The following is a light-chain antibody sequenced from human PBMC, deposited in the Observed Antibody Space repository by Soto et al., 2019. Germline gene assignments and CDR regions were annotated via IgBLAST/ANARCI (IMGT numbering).Light chain of an antibody. J-gene: IGLJ2*01. Sequence: QSALTQPPSASGSPGQSVTISCTGTSSDVGGYNSVSWYQQHPGKAPKVIIYEVTKRPSGVPDRFSGSKSGNTASLTVSGIQDEDDADYYCSSSAGSNNVLFGGGTKLTVL. CDR2: EVT. CDR1: SSDVGGYNS. V-gene: IGLV2-8*01. CDR3: SSSAGSNNVL.